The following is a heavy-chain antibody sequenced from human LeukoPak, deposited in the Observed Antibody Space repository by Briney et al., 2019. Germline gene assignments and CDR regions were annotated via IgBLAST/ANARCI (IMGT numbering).Heavy chain of an antibody. D-gene: IGHD1-14*01. J-gene: IGHJ4*02. CDR2: VSGSGGST. V-gene: IGHV3-23*01. Sequence: GASLRLSCAASGFSLSSNVMNWVRQAPGKGLEWVSAVSGSGGSTYYADSVKGRFTISRDNSKNTVYLQMNSLRAEDTALYYCAKGWKGNLDYWGQGTLVTVSS. CDR1: GFSLSSNV. CDR3: AKGWKGNLDY.